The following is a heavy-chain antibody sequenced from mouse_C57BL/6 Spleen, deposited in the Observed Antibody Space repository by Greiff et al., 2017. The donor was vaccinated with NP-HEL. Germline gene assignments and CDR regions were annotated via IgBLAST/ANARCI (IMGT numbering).Heavy chain of an antibody. CDR3: ARECSSYYSNYGPWFAY. D-gene: IGHD2-5*01. V-gene: IGHV3-6*01. CDR2: ISYDGSN. J-gene: IGHJ3*01. Sequence: DVKLQESGPGLVKPSQSLSLTCSVTGYSITSGYYWNWIRQFPGNKLEWMGYISYDGSNNYNPSLKKRISITRDTSKNQFYLKLNSVTTEDTATYYWARECSSYYSNYGPWFAYWGQGTLVTVSA. CDR1: GYSITSGYY.